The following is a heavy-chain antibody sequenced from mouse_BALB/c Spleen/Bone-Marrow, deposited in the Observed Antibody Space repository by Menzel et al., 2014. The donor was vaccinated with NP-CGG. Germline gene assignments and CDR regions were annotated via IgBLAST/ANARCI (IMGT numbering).Heavy chain of an antibody. Sequence: VKLMESGAELVEPGVSVKLSCKASGYTFTSYWVYWVKQRPGQGLEWIGEINPSNGRANYNEKFKNKATLTVGKSTSTAFMQVSSLTSEDSAVYYCARRDFRSWFAYWGQGTLVTVSA. CDR3: ARRDFRSWFAY. CDR2: INPSNGRA. D-gene: IGHD2-14*01. CDR1: GYTFTSYW. J-gene: IGHJ3*01. V-gene: IGHV1S81*02.